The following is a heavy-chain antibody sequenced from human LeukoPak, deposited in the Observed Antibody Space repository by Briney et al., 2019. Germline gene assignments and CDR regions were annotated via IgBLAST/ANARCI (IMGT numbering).Heavy chain of an antibody. CDR2: INVVNANT. D-gene: IGHD3-22*01. CDR3: ARSFTGGYDRRYFDV. Sequence: ASVKVSCKASGYTFISYAMQWVRQAPGQRLEWMGWINVVNANTKYSQKFQGRVTITRDTSASTVYMELSSLRSEDTAVYYCARSFTGGYDRRYFDVWGRGTLVTVSS. J-gene: IGHJ2*01. CDR1: GYTFISYA. V-gene: IGHV1-3*01.